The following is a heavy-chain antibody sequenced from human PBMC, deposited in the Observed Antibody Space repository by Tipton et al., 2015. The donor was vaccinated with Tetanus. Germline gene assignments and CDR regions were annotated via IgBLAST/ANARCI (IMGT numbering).Heavy chain of an antibody. CDR3: VRGQAFPQTPYYFAY. CDR2: ISSSGSYT. CDR1: GFIFSSCG. J-gene: IGHJ4*02. Sequence: SPRLSCAASGFIFSSCGMSWVRQAPGKGLEWVSFISSSGSYTYYAGSLRGRFFISRDNAKNSLSLQMDGLRAEDTAVYYCVRGQAFPQTPYYFAYWGQGTLVTVSS. V-gene: IGHV3-21*01.